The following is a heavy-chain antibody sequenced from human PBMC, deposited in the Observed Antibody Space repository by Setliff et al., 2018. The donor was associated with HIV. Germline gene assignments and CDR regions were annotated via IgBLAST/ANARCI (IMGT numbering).Heavy chain of an antibody. CDR1: GFTFSNYW. Sequence: GGSLRLSCVASGFTFSNYWMHWVRQAPGKGLVWVSRINTDGSSISHADSVKGRFTISRDNAKNALYLEMNSLKVEDTAVYYCARDPDTTSKVDLWGRGTLVTVSS. V-gene: IGHV3-74*01. D-gene: IGHD5-18*01. CDR3: ARDPDTTSKVDL. CDR2: INTDGSSI. J-gene: IGHJ2*01.